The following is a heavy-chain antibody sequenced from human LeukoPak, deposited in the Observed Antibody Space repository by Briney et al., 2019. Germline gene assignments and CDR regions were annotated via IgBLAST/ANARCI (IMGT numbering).Heavy chain of an antibody. J-gene: IGHJ4*02. CDR1: GFTFSSYS. CDR3: ARDLAGGAPDY. V-gene: IGHV3-48*04. CDR2: ISSSSSTI. D-gene: IGHD1-26*01. Sequence: PGGSLRLSCAASGFTFSSYSMNWVRQAPGKGLEWVSYISSSSSTIYYADSVKGRFTISRDNAKDSLYLQMNSLRAEDTAVYYCARDLAGGAPDYWGQGTLVTVFS.